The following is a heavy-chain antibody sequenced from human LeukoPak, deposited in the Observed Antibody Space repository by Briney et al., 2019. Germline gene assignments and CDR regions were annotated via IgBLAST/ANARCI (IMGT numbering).Heavy chain of an antibody. Sequence: GGSLRLSCAASGFTFSDYYMSWLRQAPGKGLEWVSYISSSSSYTNYVDSVKGRFTISRDNAKNSLYLQMNSLRAEDTAVYYCARDRITMVRGVGYWGQGTLVTVSS. V-gene: IGHV3-11*06. CDR3: ARDRITMVRGVGY. D-gene: IGHD3-10*01. J-gene: IGHJ4*02. CDR1: GFTFSDYY. CDR2: ISSSSSYT.